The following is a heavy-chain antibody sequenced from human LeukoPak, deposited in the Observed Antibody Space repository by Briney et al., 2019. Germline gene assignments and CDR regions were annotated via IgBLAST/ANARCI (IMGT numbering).Heavy chain of an antibody. CDR2: ISPGGDKP. CDR1: GFTFGDYI. V-gene: IGHV3-23*01. J-gene: IGHJ4*02. D-gene: IGHD2/OR15-2a*01. Sequence: GGSLRLSCTASGFTFGDYIMSWFRQAPGKGLEWVSGISPGGDKPYYADSVRGRFTISRDNSKNTMYLQMNSLRAEDTAVYYCAQDRAWIEFYFWGQGTLVTVSS. CDR3: AQDRAWIEFYF.